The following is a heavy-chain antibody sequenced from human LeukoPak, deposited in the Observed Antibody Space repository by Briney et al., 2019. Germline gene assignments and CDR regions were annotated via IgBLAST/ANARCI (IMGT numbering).Heavy chain of an antibody. Sequence: GGSLRLSCAASGFTFNNYGMHWVRQAPGKGLEWVAFIRYNGNNQYYADSVKGRFTISRDNSKNTLYLQMNSLKGDDTAVYYCARELPYGDYQPFDYWGQGTLVTVSS. CDR2: IRYNGNNQ. CDR1: GFTFNNYG. D-gene: IGHD4-17*01. V-gene: IGHV3-30*02. CDR3: ARELPYGDYQPFDY. J-gene: IGHJ4*02.